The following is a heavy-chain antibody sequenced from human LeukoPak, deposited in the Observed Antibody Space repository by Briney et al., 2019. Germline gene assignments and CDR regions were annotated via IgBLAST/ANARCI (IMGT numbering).Heavy chain of an antibody. CDR2: ISSSGSTI. J-gene: IGHJ4*02. CDR3: ASPQGLRPY. CDR1: GFTFSNAW. D-gene: IGHD4-17*01. Sequence: GGSLRLSCAASGFTFSNAWMNWVRQAPGKGLEWVSYISSSGSTIYYADSVKGRFTISRDNAKNSLYLQMNSLRAEDTAVYYCASPQGLRPYWGQGTLVTVSS. V-gene: IGHV3-11*01.